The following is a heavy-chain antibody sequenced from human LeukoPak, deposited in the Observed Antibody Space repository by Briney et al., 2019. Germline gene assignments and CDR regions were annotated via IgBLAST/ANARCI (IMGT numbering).Heavy chain of an antibody. CDR1: GFTFSSYA. CDR2: ISSSGSTI. V-gene: IGHV3-48*03. Sequence: GGSLRLSCAASGFTFSSYAMHWVRQAPGKGLEWVSYISSSGSTIYYADSVKGRFTISRDNAKNSLYLQMNSLRAEDTAVYYCARVYYDILTGYYRRADYFDYWGQGTLVTVSS. CDR3: ARVYYDILTGYYRRADYFDY. J-gene: IGHJ4*02. D-gene: IGHD3-9*01.